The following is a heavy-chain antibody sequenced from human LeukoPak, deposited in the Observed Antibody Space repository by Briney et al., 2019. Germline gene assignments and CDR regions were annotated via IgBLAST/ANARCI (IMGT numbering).Heavy chain of an antibody. D-gene: IGHD1-26*01. CDR2: TRYDESKT. CDR1: GFTFSSNG. Sequence: GGSLRLSCAASGFTFSSNGVHWVRQTPGKGLDWVAFTRYDESKTFYGDSVRGRFTISRDNSKNTLYLQMNSLTIDDSAVYYCAKARYSGSPALDFWGQGTLVTVSS. V-gene: IGHV3-30*02. CDR3: AKARYSGSPALDF. J-gene: IGHJ4*02.